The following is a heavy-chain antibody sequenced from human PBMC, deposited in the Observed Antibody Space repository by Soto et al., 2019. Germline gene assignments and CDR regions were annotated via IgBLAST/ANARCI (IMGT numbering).Heavy chain of an antibody. D-gene: IGHD3-10*01. CDR3: ARGGSMVRGVIIKFYYYGMDV. V-gene: IGHV4-34*01. J-gene: IGHJ6*02. Sequence: PSETLSLTCAVYGGSLSGYYWSWIRQPPGKGLEWIGEINHSGSTNYNPSLKSRVTISVDTSKNQFSLKLSSVTAADTAVYYCARGGSMVRGVIIKFYYYGMDVWGQGTTVT. CDR1: GGSLSGYY. CDR2: INHSGST.